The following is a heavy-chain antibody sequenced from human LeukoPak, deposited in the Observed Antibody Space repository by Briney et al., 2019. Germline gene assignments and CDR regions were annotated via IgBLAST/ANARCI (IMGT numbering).Heavy chain of an antibody. CDR1: GFTVSSNY. CDR3: ARVKVRYYGMDV. Sequence: GGSLRLSCAASGFTVSSNYMSWVRKAPGKGLGWVSVIYSGGSTYYADSVKGRFTISRHNSKNTLYLQMNSLRAEDTAVYYCARVKVRYYGMDVWGQGTTVTVSS. CDR2: IYSGGST. J-gene: IGHJ6*02. V-gene: IGHV3-53*04.